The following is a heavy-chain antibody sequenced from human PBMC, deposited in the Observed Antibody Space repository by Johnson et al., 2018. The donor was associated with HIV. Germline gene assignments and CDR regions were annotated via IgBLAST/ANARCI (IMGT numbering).Heavy chain of an antibody. CDR1: GFTFSSYA. CDR2: ISGSGGST. CDR3: ARDDRIVGASMGAFDI. Sequence: VQLVESGGGLVQPGGSLRLSCAASGFTFSSYAMSWVRQAPGTGLEWVSAISGSGGSTYYADSAQGRFTISRDNSKNSLYLQVNSLRAEDTAVYYCARDDRIVGASMGAFDIWGQGTMVTVSS. D-gene: IGHD1-26*01. V-gene: IGHV3-23*04. J-gene: IGHJ3*02.